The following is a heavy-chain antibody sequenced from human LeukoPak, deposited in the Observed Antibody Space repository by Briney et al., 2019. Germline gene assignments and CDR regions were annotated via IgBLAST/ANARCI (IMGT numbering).Heavy chain of an antibody. CDR3: ARALISYDFWSGYRSYYMDV. CDR1: GGSFSGYY. J-gene: IGHJ6*03. V-gene: IGHV4-34*01. CDR2: INHSGST. Sequence: SGTLSLTCAVYGGSFSGYYWSWIRQPPGKGLEWIGEINHSGSTNYNPSLKSRVTLSVDTSKNQFSLKLSSVTAADTAVYYCARALISYDFWSGYRSYYMDVWGKGTTVTVSS. D-gene: IGHD3-3*01.